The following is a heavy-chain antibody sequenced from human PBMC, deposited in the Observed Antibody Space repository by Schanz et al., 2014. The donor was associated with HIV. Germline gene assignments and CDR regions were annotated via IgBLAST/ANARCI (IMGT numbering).Heavy chain of an antibody. J-gene: IGHJ6*02. CDR3: AKAKSPWTFYYYGMDV. CDR1: GFTFDDYA. CDR2: MSWNRRRI. Sequence: EVQLVESGGGLVQPGRSLRLSCAASGFTFDDYAMHWVRLIPGKGLEWVSGMSWNRRRIGYADSVKGRFTISRDNAKNSLYLQMNSLRAEDTALYYCAKAKSPWTFYYYGMDVWGQGTTVTVSS. V-gene: IGHV3-9*01.